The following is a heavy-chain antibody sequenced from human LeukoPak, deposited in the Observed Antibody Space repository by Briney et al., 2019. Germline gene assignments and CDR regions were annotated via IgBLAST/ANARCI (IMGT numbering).Heavy chain of an antibody. J-gene: IGHJ4*02. CDR1: GGSINSYY. CDR3: AIGGKATVVTM. V-gene: IGHV4-4*07. CDR2: IYSSGST. Sequence: SETLSLTCTVSGGSINSYYWSWIRQPAGKGLEWIGRIYSSGSTNYNPSLKSRVSMSVDTSKNQFSLKLTSVTAADTALYYCAIGGKATVVTMWGQGILVTVFS. D-gene: IGHD4-23*01.